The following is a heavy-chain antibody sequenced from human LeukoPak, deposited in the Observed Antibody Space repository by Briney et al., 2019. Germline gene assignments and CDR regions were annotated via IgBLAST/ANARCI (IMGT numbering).Heavy chain of an antibody. CDR1: GYTFTSYD. CDR3: ARAPFRYSYGYGFSY. V-gene: IGHV1-8*03. Sequence: ASVKVSCKASGYTFTSYDINWVRQATGHGLEWMGWRNPNSGNTGYAQKFQGRVTITRNTSISTAYMELSRLRSEDTAVYYCARAPFRYSYGYGFSYWGQGTLVTVSS. J-gene: IGHJ4*02. CDR2: RNPNSGNT. D-gene: IGHD5-18*01.